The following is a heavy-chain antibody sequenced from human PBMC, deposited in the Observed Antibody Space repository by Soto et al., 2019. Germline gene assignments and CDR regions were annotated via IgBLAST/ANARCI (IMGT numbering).Heavy chain of an antibody. CDR3: ARAISVNTNWYFDL. V-gene: IGHV4-4*02. CDR2: ISHSGSV. Sequence: QVQVQESGPGLVKPSGTLSLTCAVSGGSISSKTWWNWVRQPPGKGLEWIGEISHSGSVNYNPSLKSRVSISLDQSKNQFSLKLNSVTAADTAVYYCARAISVNTNWYFDLWGRGTLVTVSS. CDR1: GGSISSKTW. J-gene: IGHJ2*01. D-gene: IGHD3-3*02.